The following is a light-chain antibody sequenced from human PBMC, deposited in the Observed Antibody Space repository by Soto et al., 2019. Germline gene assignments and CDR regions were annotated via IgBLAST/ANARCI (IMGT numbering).Light chain of an antibody. J-gene: IGKJ1*01. CDR1: QSVLYSSINKNY. CDR3: QQYYSTPPT. Sequence: DIVMTQSPDSLAVSLGETATINCKSSQSVLYSSINKNYLAWYQQKPGQPPTLLIYWASTRESGVPDRFSGSVSGTDFTLSITSLQAEDVAVYYCQQYYSTPPTFVQGTKVEIK. V-gene: IGKV4-1*01. CDR2: WAS.